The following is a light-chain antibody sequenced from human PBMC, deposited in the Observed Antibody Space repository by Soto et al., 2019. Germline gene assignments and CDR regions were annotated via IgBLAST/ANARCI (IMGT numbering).Light chain of an antibody. J-gene: IGKJ1*01. V-gene: IGKV3-15*01. CDR3: QHYNNWPPWT. CDR2: GAS. Sequence: EIVMTQSLATLSVPTGERATLSCRASQSVSSNLAWYQQKPGQAPRLLIYGASTRATGIPARFSGSGSGTEFTLTISSLQSEDFAVYYCQHYNNWPPWTFCQGTKVDNK. CDR1: QSVSSN.